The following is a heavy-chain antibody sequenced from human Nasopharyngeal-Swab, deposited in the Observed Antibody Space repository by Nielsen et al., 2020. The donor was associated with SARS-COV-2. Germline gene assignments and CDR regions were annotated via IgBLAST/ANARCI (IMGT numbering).Heavy chain of an antibody. Sequence: GGSLRLSCKGSGHSFTSHWIAWVRQMPGKGLEWMGIIYPRDSDTRYSPSFQGQVTISADKSISTAYLQWSSLKASDTAMYYCVRPEGVATSFKYYFQYGMDVWGQGTMVTVPS. CDR3: VRPEGVATSFKYYFQYGMDV. D-gene: IGHD5-12*01. CDR2: IYPRDSDT. V-gene: IGHV5-51*01. CDR1: GHSFTSHW. J-gene: IGHJ6*02.